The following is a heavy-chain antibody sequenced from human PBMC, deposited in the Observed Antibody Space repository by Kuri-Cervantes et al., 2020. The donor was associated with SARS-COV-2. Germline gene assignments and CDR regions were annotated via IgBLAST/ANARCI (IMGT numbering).Heavy chain of an antibody. Sequence: ASVKVSCKASGYTITGYYMHWVRQAPGQGLEWMGWINPNSGGTNYAQKFQGRVTMTRDTSISTAYMELSRLRSNDTAVYYCASNSNYWYYGMDVWGQGTTVTVSS. J-gene: IGHJ6*02. D-gene: IGHD4-11*01. CDR1: GYTITGYY. CDR2: INPNSGGT. CDR3: ASNSNYWYYGMDV. V-gene: IGHV1-2*02.